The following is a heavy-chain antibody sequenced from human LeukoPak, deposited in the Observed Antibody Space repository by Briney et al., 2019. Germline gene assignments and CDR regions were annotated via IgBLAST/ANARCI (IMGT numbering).Heavy chain of an antibody. CDR3: ARDSPDGSGTYYNDSPDY. D-gene: IGHD3-10*01. CDR1: GYTFSSYG. V-gene: IGHV1-18*01. J-gene: IGHJ4*02. CDR2: ISAYNGNT. Sequence: ASVTVSCTASGYTFSSYGISWVRQAPGQGLEWMGWISAYNGNTNYRQKLQGRVTMTTDTSTSTDYMDLRSLRSDDTAIYYCARDSPDGSGTYYNDSPDYWGQGTLVTVSS.